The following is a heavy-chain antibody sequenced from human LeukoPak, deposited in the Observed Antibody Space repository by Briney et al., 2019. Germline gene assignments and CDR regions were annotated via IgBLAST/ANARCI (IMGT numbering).Heavy chain of an antibody. CDR2: TKQDDSEK. CDR3: ARGFND. Sequence: HTGGSLRLSCVDSGFSFRSYWMSWVRQAPGKGLEWVANTKQDDSEKYYVDSVKGRFSISRDNAKNSLYLQMNSLRVEDTAVYYCARGFNDWGQGTLVTVSS. J-gene: IGHJ4*02. CDR1: GFSFRSYW. V-gene: IGHV3-7*01.